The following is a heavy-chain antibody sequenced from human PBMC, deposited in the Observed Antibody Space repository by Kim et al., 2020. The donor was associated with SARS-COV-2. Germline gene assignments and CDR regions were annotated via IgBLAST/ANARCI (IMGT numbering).Heavy chain of an antibody. CDR2: ISAYNGNT. CDR3: ARRIQNFDWLSNPADDAFDI. D-gene: IGHD3-9*01. J-gene: IGHJ3*02. V-gene: IGHV1-18*01. CDR1: GYTFTSYG. Sequence: ASVKVSCKASGYTFTSYGISWVRQAPGQGLEWMGWISAYNGNTNYAQKLQGRVTMTTDTSTSTAYMELRSLRSDDTAVYYCARRIQNFDWLSNPADDAFDIWGQGTMVTVSS.